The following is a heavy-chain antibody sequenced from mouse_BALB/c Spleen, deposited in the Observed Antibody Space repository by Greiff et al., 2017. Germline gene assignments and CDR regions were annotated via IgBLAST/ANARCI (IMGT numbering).Heavy chain of an antibody. Sequence: EVQLQQSGTVLARPGASVKMSCKASGYSFTSYWMHWVKQRPGQGLEWIGAIYPGNSDTSYNQKFKGKAKLTAVTSASTAYMELSSLTNEDSAVYYCTSSTMITGGYAMDYWGQGTSVTVSS. CDR3: TSSTMITGGYAMDY. CDR1: GYSFTSYW. V-gene: IGHV1-5*01. D-gene: IGHD2-4*01. J-gene: IGHJ4*01. CDR2: IYPGNSDT.